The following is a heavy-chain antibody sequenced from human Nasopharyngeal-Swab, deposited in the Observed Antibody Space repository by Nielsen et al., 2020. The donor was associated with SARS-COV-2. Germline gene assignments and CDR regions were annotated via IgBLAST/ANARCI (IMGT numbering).Heavy chain of an antibody. Sequence: GGSLRLSCAASGFTFSSYSMNWVRQAPGKGLEWVSYISSSSSTIYYADSVKGRFTISRDNAKNTLYLQMNSLRAEDTAVYYCAKVGDIVATISAFDYWGQGTLVTVSS. CDR1: GFTFSSYS. CDR3: AKVGDIVATISAFDY. D-gene: IGHD5-12*01. CDR2: ISSSSSTI. V-gene: IGHV3-48*01. J-gene: IGHJ4*02.